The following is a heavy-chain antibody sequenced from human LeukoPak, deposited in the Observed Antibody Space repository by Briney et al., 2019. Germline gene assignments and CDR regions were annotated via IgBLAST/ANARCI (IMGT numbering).Heavy chain of an antibody. Sequence: PGGTLRLSCAASGFTFSSYGMSWVRQAPGKGLEWVSAISGSGGSTYYADSVKGRFTISRDNSKNTLYLQMNSLRAEDTAVYYCASLTIFGVVTTLVDWYFDLWGRGTLVTVSS. CDR1: GFTFSSYG. CDR3: ASLTIFGVVTTLVDWYFDL. J-gene: IGHJ2*01. D-gene: IGHD3-3*01. V-gene: IGHV3-23*01. CDR2: ISGSGGST.